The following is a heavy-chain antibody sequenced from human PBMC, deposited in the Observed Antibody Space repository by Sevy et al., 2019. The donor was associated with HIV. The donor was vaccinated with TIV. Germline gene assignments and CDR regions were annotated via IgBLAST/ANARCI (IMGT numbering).Heavy chain of an antibody. Sequence: GGSLRLSCAASGFTFSNYGMQWVRQAPGKGLEWVALIWTDGSNKYYADSVKGRFTTSRDNSSSTLYLQMNSLRAEDTGVYYCARDVRGEGIRPGDLDYWGQGTLVTVSS. J-gene: IGHJ4*02. CDR3: ARDVRGEGIRPGDLDY. V-gene: IGHV3-33*01. CDR2: IWTDGSNK. CDR1: GFTFSNYG. D-gene: IGHD3-10*02.